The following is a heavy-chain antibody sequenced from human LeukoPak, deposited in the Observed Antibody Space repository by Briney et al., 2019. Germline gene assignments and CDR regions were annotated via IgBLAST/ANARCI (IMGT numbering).Heavy chain of an antibody. CDR3: ARLNDGFDI. J-gene: IGHJ3*02. Sequence: GESLKISCNGSGYXFTRHWICWVRQMPGKGLQWMGIIDPGDSETKYSPSFQGHVTITADKSINTAYLQWSSLKASDTAMYYCARLNDGFDIWGQGAMVIVSS. CDR2: IDPGDSET. V-gene: IGHV5-51*01. CDR1: GYXFTRHW.